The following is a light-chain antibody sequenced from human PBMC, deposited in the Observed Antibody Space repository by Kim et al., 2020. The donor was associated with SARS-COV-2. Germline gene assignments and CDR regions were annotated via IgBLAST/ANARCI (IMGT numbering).Light chain of an antibody. CDR2: GKN. CDR1: SLRSYY. Sequence: ALGQTVRTTRQGDSLRSYYASWYQKKPGQAPVIVIYGKNKRPSVIPHRFSGSSSGNTASLTITGAQAEDEADYYCNSRDSSGNHVVFGGGTQLTVL. V-gene: IGLV3-19*01. J-gene: IGLJ2*01. CDR3: NSRDSSGNHVV.